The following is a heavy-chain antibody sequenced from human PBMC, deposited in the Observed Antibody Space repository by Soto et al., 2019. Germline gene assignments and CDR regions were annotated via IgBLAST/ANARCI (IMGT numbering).Heavy chain of an antibody. CDR3: SRLPYCSRGSCYSVDWFDP. J-gene: IGHJ5*02. CDR1: GYTFTSYG. D-gene: IGHD2-15*01. Sequence: QVQLVQSGAEVKKPGASVKVSCRASGYTFTSYGISWVRQAPGQGLEWMGWISAYNGNTNYAQKLQGRVTMTTDTAVSTAYMELRSRRSDDTSVYYCSRLPYCSRGSCYSVDWFDPWGQGTLVIVSS. V-gene: IGHV1-18*04. CDR2: ISAYNGNT.